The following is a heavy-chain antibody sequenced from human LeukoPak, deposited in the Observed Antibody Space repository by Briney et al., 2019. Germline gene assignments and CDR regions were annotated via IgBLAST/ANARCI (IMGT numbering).Heavy chain of an antibody. CDR1: GFTFSSYA. V-gene: IGHV3-23*01. CDR3: AKGRYDFPQLEVYYGMDV. Sequence: GGSLRLSCAASGFTFSSYAMSWVRQAPGKGLEWVSATSDSGGNTYYADSVKGRFTISRDNSKNTLYLQMNSLRAEDTALYYCAKGRYDFPQLEVYYGMDVWGQGTTVTVSS. J-gene: IGHJ6*02. D-gene: IGHD3-3*01. CDR2: TSDSGGNT.